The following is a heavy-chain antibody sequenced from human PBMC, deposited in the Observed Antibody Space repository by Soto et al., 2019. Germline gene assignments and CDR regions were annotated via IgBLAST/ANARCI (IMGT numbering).Heavy chain of an antibody. CDR3: ARGRAYYYGSGSPDAFDI. CDR2: MNPNSGNT. J-gene: IGHJ3*02. V-gene: IGHV1-8*01. CDR1: GYTFTSYD. D-gene: IGHD3-10*01. Sequence: ASVKVSCKASGYTFTSYDINWVRQATGQGLEWMGWMNPNSGNTGYAQKFQGRVTMTRNTSISTAYTELSSLRSEDTAVYYCARGRAYYYGSGSPDAFDIWGQGTMVTVSS.